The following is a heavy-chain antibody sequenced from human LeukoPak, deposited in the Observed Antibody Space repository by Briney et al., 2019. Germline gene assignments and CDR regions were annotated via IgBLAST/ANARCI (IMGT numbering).Heavy chain of an antibody. CDR3: ARTPLYYGSGTDYYYYYYMDV. D-gene: IGHD3-10*01. V-gene: IGHV1-2*02. Sequence: ASVKVSCKASGYTFTGYYMHWVRQAPGQGLEWMGWINPNSGGTNYAQKFQGRVTMTRDTSISTAYMELSRLRSDDTAVYYCARTPLYYGSGTDYYYYYYMDVWGKGTTVTVSS. CDR2: INPNSGGT. J-gene: IGHJ6*03. CDR1: GYTFTGYY.